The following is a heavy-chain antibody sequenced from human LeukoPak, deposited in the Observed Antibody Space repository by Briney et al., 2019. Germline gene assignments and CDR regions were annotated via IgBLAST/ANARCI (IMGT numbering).Heavy chain of an antibody. D-gene: IGHD4-17*01. CDR3: AREGGGGYGDYYLDY. V-gene: IGHV3-21*01. J-gene: IGHJ4*02. CDR2: ISSSSSYI. CDR1: GFTFSSYS. Sequence: TGGSLRLSCAASGFTFSSYSMNWVRQAPGKGLEWVSSISSSSSYIYYADSVKGRFTISRDNAKNSLYLQMNSLRAEDTAVYYCAREGGGGYGDYYLDYWGQGTLVTVSS.